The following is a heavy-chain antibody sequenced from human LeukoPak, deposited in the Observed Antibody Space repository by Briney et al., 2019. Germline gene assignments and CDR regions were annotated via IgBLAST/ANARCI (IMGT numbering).Heavy chain of an antibody. J-gene: IGHJ4*02. D-gene: IGHD3-16*01. CDR1: GFTFSSYW. Sequence: PGGSLRLSCAASGFTFSSYWMSWVRQAPGKGLEWVANIKQDGSEKYYVDSVKGRFTISRDNAKNSLYLQMNSLRAEDTAVYYCAREGGLRLGDFDYWGQGTLVTVSS. CDR2: IKQDGSEK. CDR3: AREGGLRLGDFDY. V-gene: IGHV3-7*01.